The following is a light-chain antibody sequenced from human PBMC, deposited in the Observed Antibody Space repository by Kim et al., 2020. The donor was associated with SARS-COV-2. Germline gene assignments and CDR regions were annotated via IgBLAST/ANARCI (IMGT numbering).Light chain of an antibody. J-gene: IGKJ4*01. CDR1: QSVSKS. CDR3: QQRSKWPLT. V-gene: IGKV3-11*01. Sequence: LAPGESATLACRASQSVSKSLGWYQQKTGQAPRLLIYDASNRATGIPARFSGSGSGTDFTLTISSLEPEDFAVYYCQQRSKWPLTFGGGTKVDIK. CDR2: DAS.